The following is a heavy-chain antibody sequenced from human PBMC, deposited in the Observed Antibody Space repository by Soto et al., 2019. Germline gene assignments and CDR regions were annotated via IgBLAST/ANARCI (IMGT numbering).Heavy chain of an antibody. CDR2: STHSGST. Sequence: AETLSLTCAAYGGSFSGYYWTWIRQPPGKGLEWIGESTHSGSTNYNPSLKSRVTISVDTCKNQFSLKLSSVTAADTAVYYCARDTTAIQLWSWSLPDYHDAREVWGHKTTVPISS. CDR3: ARDTTAIQLWSWSLPDYHDAREV. CDR1: GGSFSGYY. J-gene: IGHJ6*02. D-gene: IGHD5-18*01. V-gene: IGHV4-34*01.